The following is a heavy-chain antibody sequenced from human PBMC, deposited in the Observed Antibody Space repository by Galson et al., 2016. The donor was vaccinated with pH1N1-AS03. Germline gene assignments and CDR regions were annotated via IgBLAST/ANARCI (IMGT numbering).Heavy chain of an antibody. Sequence: QSGAEVKKPGEALKISCKGSGFKFTTYWIGWVRQMPGKGQEWMGFIYPGDSDTKYSPSFQGQVTISADKSISTAYLRWNSLKASDTAMYYCARGDGYNYYFDYWGQGTLVTVSS. V-gene: IGHV5-51*03. CDR1: GFKFTTYW. CDR2: IYPGDSDT. D-gene: IGHD5-24*01. CDR3: ARGDGYNYYFDY. J-gene: IGHJ4*02.